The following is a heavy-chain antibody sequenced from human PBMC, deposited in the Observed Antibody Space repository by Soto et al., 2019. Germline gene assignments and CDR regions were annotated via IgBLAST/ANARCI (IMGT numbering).Heavy chain of an antibody. CDR2: ISYDGSNK. Sequence: QVQLVESGGGVVQPGRSLRLSCAASGFTFSSYGMHWVRQAPGKGLEWVAVISYDGSNKYYADSVKGRFTISRDNSKNXLYLQMNSLRAEDTAVYYCAKENQPTYYYYYGMDVWGQGTTVTVSS. J-gene: IGHJ6*02. V-gene: IGHV3-30*18. CDR1: GFTFSSYG. CDR3: AKENQPTYYYYYGMDV. D-gene: IGHD2-2*01.